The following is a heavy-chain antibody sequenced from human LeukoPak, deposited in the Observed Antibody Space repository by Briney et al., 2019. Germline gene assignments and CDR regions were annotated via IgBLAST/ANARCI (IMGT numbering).Heavy chain of an antibody. CDR1: GFTFSSYA. CDR3: ARERNFYYFDY. J-gene: IGHJ4*02. D-gene: IGHD3-3*01. V-gene: IGHV3-64*01. CDR2: ISSNGGST. Sequence: GGSLRLSCAASGFTFSSYAMHWVRQAPGKGLEYVSAISSNGGSTYYANSVKGRFTISRDNAQNSLFLELNSLRGEDTAVYYCARERNFYYFDYWGQGALVTVSS.